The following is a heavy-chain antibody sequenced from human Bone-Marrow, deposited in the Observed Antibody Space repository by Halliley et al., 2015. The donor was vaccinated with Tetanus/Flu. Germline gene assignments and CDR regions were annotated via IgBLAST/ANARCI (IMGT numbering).Heavy chain of an antibody. Sequence: RQPPGKGLEWIGEIDYSGSTKYNPSLKSRVTISVDRSKKQFSLKLSSVTAADTAVYYCARGTYCGSTTCNYNGLDVWGQGP. V-gene: IGHV4-59*01. D-gene: IGHD2-2*01. CDR2: IDYSGST. J-gene: IGHJ6*02. CDR3: ARGTYCGSTTCNYNGLDV.